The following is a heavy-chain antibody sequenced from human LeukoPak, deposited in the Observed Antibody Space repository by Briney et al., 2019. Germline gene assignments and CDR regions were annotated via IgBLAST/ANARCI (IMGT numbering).Heavy chain of an antibody. CDR2: ISYDGSNK. Sequence: GGSLRLSCAASGFTFSSYAMPWVRQAPGKGLEWAAVISYDGSNKYYADSVKGRFTISRDNSKNTLYLQMNSLRAEDTAVYYCARALGTLPLYGMDVWGQGTTVTVSS. D-gene: IGHD1-7*01. CDR3: ARALGTLPLYGMDV. V-gene: IGHV3-30-3*01. CDR1: GFTFSSYA. J-gene: IGHJ6*02.